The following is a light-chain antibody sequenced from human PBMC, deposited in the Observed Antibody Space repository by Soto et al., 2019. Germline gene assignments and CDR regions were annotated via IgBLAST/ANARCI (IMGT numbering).Light chain of an antibody. V-gene: IGKV3-15*01. CDR1: ESVSTN. CDR3: QQYNKWPLT. Sequence: EIEMRQPRSTLSLAPGERVTLSCRPSESVSTNLAWYQQKAGQAPRLLIYGASTRATGIPARFSGSGSGTEFTLTISGLQSEDFTVYYCQQYNKWPLTFGQGTKV. CDR2: GAS. J-gene: IGKJ1*01.